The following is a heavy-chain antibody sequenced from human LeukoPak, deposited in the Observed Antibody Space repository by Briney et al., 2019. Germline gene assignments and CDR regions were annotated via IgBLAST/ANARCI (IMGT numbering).Heavy chain of an antibody. CDR2: ISYDGKNE. Sequence: GGSLRLSCAASGFTFSNFGMHWVRQAPGKGLEWVAVISYDGKNEYYTDSVKGRFTISRDNAKSTLYLQMNSLRAEDTAVYYCAKQMAVDYFDYWGQGTLVTVSS. CDR1: GFTFSNFG. J-gene: IGHJ4*02. D-gene: IGHD5-24*01. CDR3: AKQMAVDYFDY. V-gene: IGHV3-30*18.